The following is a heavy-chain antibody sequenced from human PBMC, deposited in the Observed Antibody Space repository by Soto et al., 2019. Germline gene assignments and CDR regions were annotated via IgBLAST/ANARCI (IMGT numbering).Heavy chain of an antibody. CDR2: IWYDGSNK. D-gene: IGHD5-12*01. Sequence: GGSLRLSCAASGFTLSSYGMHWVRQAPGKGLEWVAVIWYDGSNKYYADSVKGRFTISRDNSKNTLYLQMNSLRAEDTAVYYCARGAFNIVATRAYGMDVWGQGTTVTVSS. J-gene: IGHJ6*02. CDR3: ARGAFNIVATRAYGMDV. V-gene: IGHV3-33*01. CDR1: GFTLSSYG.